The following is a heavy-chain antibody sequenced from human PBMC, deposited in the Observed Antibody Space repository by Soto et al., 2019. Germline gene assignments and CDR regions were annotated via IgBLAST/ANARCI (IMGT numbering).Heavy chain of an antibody. Sequence: GASVKVSCKASGYTFTSYYMHWVRQAPGQGLEWMGIINPSGGSTSYAQKFQGRVTMTKDTSASTAYMELSSLRSEDTAVYYCARDLMVTYYYYYMDVWGKGTTVTVSS. CDR2: INPSGGST. CDR1: GYTFTSYY. D-gene: IGHD2-8*01. J-gene: IGHJ6*03. V-gene: IGHV1-46*01. CDR3: ARDLMVTYYYYYMDV.